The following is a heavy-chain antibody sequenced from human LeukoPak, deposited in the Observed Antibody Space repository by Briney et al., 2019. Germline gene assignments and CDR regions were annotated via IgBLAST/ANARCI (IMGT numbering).Heavy chain of an antibody. D-gene: IGHD3-10*01. Sequence: PGGSLRLSCAASGFTFSSYSMNWVRQAPGKGLEWVSLISSGGGTYYADSVKGRFTISRDSSKNTLYLQTNSLRAEDTAVYYCARYGSGSFSQTLDYWGQGTLVTVSS. J-gene: IGHJ4*02. V-gene: IGHV3-53*01. CDR3: ARYGSGSFSQTLDY. CDR2: ISSGGGT. CDR1: GFTFSSYS.